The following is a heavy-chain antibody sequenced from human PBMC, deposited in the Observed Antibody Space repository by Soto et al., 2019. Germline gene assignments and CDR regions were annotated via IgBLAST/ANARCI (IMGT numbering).Heavy chain of an antibody. D-gene: IGHD6-19*01. CDR1: GYTFTSYY. V-gene: IGHV1-46*01. CDR3: ARGTSGSGHDY. Sequence: ASVKVSCKASGYTFTSYYMHWVRQAPGQGLEWMGIISPSGGSTSNSQRFQGRVTMTTDTSTSTVYMELSSLRSEDTAVYYCARGTSGSGHDYWGQGTLVTV. J-gene: IGHJ4*02. CDR2: ISPSGGST.